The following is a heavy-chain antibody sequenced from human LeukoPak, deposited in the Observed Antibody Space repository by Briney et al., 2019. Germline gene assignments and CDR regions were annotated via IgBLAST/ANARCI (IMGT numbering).Heavy chain of an antibody. J-gene: IGHJ4*02. D-gene: IGHD6-19*01. V-gene: IGHV3-30*14. CDR3: ARGIGKQWLVLDYLDY. CDR1: GFTFSDYD. Sequence: QAGGSLRLSCAASGFTFSDYDMHWVRQAPGKGLEWVAVVSHHGSRKYYADSVLGRFTISRDNSRNTLYLQMNSLRADDTAFYYCARGIGKQWLVLDYLDYWGQGLLVTVSS. CDR2: VSHHGSRK.